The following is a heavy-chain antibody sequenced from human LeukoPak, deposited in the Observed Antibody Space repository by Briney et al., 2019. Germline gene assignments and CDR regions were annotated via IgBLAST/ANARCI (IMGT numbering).Heavy chain of an antibody. D-gene: IGHD2-8*02. J-gene: IGHJ4*02. V-gene: IGHV4-39*02. Sequence: SETVSLTCTVSGGSINSTSHFWAWIRQPPGKGLEWIGTIYYTGSTYYNPSLKSRVTISVDTSKNHFSLKLNSMTAADTAVYYCARVYRRRQTAGDGVYYFDYWGQGTLVTVSS. CDR2: IYYTGST. CDR1: GGSINSTSHF. CDR3: ARVYRRRQTAGDGVYYFDY.